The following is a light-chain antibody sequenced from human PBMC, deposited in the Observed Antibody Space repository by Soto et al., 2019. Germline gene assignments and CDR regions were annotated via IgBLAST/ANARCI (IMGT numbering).Light chain of an antibody. V-gene: IGKV3-11*01. J-gene: IGKJ5*01. CDR2: DAS. CDR1: QNIGGY. Sequence: ETVLTQSPASLSLSPVDRATLSCMASQNIGGYLAWYQQKPGQAPRLLIYDASNRATGIPARFSGSGSGTDFTLTISSLEPEDFAVYYCHQRTNWPITFGQGTRLEIK. CDR3: HQRTNWPIT.